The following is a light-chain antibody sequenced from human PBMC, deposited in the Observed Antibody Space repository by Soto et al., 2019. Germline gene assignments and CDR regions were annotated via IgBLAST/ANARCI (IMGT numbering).Light chain of an antibody. CDR2: GAS. CDR1: QSVSSN. CDR3: QQYNNWPPYT. J-gene: IGKJ2*01. Sequence: EIVMTQSPATLSVSPGERSTLSCRASQSVSSNLAWYQQKHGQATRLLIYGASTRATGIPARFSGSGSRTEIHLTIRSLQSEDFAVYYCQQYNNWPPYTFGQGTKLDIK. V-gene: IGKV3-15*01.